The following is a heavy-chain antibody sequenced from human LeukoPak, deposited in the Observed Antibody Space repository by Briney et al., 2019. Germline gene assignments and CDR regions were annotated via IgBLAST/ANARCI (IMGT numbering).Heavy chain of an antibody. V-gene: IGHV3-53*01. J-gene: IGHJ4*02. CDR2: IYSGGTT. Sequence: GGSLRLSCAASGFTVSSNHMSWVRQAPGKGLEWVSLIYSGGTTYYADSVKGRLTISRDNSKNTLYLQMNSLRAEDTAVYYCARHGDHDSIDYWGQGTLVTVSS. D-gene: IGHD3-10*01. CDR1: GFTVSSNH. CDR3: ARHGDHDSIDY.